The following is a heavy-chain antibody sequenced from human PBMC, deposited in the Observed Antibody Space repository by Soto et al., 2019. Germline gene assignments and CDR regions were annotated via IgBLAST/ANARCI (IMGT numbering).Heavy chain of an antibody. CDR1: GGSICSSSYY. CDR3: ARRPMVGPVAENAFDI. Sequence: SETPSLTCSVSGGSICSSSYYWNWIRQSPGKGLEWIGSVYYSGTTYYNPSLKRRVTISVDTYNQFSLKLSSVTAADTAYYFCARRPMVGPVAENAFDIWGQGTRVTVSS. V-gene: IGHV4-39*01. J-gene: IGHJ3*02. CDR2: VYYSGTT. D-gene: IGHD6-19*01.